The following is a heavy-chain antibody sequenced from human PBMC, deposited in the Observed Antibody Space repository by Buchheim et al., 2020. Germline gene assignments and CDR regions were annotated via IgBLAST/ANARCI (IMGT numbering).Heavy chain of an antibody. CDR1: GGSSSGYY. CDR2: INHSGST. Sequence: QVQLQQWGAGLLKPSETLSLTCAVYGGSSSGYYWSWIRQPPGKGLEWIGEINHSGSTNYNPYLKSRVTIPVDTSKNQFSLKLSSVTAADTAVYYCARYVVVTPGYGMDVWGQGTT. J-gene: IGHJ6*02. V-gene: IGHV4-34*01. CDR3: ARYVVVTPGYGMDV. D-gene: IGHD4-23*01.